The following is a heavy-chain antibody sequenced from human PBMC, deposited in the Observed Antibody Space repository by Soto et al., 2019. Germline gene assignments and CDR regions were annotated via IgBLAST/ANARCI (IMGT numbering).Heavy chain of an antibody. D-gene: IGHD3-9*01. CDR3: ASDSPYDILTGYSRNAFAI. Sequence: QVQVVQSGAEVQKPGASVKVSCNASGYTFIGYYMHWVRQSPGQGLEWMGWININSGGTNYAQRFQGRVTMTRDTSISTAYLELTRLTFDDTAVYFCASDSPYDILTGYSRNAFAIWGQGTMVTVSS. J-gene: IGHJ3*02. CDR2: ININSGGT. V-gene: IGHV1-2*02. CDR1: GYTFIGYY.